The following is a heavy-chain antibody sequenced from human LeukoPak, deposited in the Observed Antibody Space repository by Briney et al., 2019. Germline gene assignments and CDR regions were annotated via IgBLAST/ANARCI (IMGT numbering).Heavy chain of an antibody. Sequence: GGSLRLSCAASGFTFSSYSMNWVRQAPGRGLEWVSYISSSSTRIYYTDSVKGRFTISRDNAKNSLYLQMNSLRAEDTAVYYCARVTIDSRYPDYWGQGTLVTVSS. CDR2: ISSSSTRI. CDR1: GFTFSSYS. V-gene: IGHV3-48*04. CDR3: ARVTIDSRYPDY. J-gene: IGHJ4*02. D-gene: IGHD3-3*01.